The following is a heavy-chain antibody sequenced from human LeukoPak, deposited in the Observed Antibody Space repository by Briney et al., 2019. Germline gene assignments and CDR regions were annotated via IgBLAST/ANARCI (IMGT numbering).Heavy chain of an antibody. J-gene: IGHJ5*02. CDR1: GYSISSGYY. CDR2: IYHSGST. V-gene: IGHV4-38-2*02. Sequence: SETLSLTCTVSGYSISSGYYWGWIRQPPGKGLEWIGRIYHSGSTYYNPSLKSRVTISVDTSKNQFSLKLSSVTAADTAVYYCARADSSSWYPNHNWFDPWGQGTLVTVSS. D-gene: IGHD6-13*01. CDR3: ARADSSSWYPNHNWFDP.